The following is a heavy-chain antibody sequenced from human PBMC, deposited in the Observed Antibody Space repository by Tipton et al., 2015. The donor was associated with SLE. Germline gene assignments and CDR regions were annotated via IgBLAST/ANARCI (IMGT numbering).Heavy chain of an antibody. CDR2: VYFGGSP. CDR3: ARGPHCSGGRCYLGKNYFYGMDV. Sequence: GLVKPSETLSLSCTVSGDSINGGTFSWSWVRQPPGKGLEWIGYVYFGGSPFYNPSLKSRLSISADRSSNQFSLRLRSLTAADTAVYYCARGPHCSGGRCYLGKNYFYGMDVWGQGATVTVSS. CDR1: GDSINGGTFS. D-gene: IGHD2-15*01. J-gene: IGHJ6*02. V-gene: IGHV4-30-2*01.